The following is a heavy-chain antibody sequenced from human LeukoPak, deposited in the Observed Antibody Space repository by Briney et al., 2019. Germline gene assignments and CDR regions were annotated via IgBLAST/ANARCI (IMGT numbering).Heavy chain of an antibody. Sequence: PSETLSLTCTVSGGTISSSGCYWGWIRQPPGKGLDWIGGISYSGSTYYNPSLKSRVTIPVDTSKNQFSLKLSSVTAADTAVYYCTRHSSSSFNFDYLGQGTLVTVSS. CDR2: ISYSGST. CDR1: GGTISSSGCY. CDR3: TRHSSSSFNFDY. J-gene: IGHJ4*02. V-gene: IGHV4-39*01. D-gene: IGHD6-13*01.